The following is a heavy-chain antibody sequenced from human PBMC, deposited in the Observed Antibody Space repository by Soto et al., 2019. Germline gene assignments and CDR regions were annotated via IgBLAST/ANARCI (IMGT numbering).Heavy chain of an antibody. CDR2: IYYSGST. J-gene: IGHJ3*02. CDR1: GGSISSYY. D-gene: IGHD6-19*01. CDR3: ASTSGWYGAFDI. V-gene: IGHV4-59*08. Sequence: QVQLQESGPGLVKPSETLSLTCTVSGGSISSYYWSWIRQPPGQGLEWIGYIYYSGSTNYNPSPKRRVTISVDTCKNQFSMKLSSLTAADTAVYYCASTSGWYGAFDIWGQGTMVTVSS.